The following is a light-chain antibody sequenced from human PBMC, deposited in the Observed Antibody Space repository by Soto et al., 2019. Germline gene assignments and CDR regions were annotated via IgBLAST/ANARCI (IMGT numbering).Light chain of an antibody. J-gene: IGKJ2*01. CDR2: GAS. V-gene: IGKV3-20*01. CDR1: QSVSSSS. CDR3: QQYCSSPPMYT. Sequence: EVVLTQSPGTLSLSPGERVTLSCRASQSVSSSSLAWYQQKPGQAPRLIIYGASSRAFGIPDRFSGSGFGTDVTLTISRLEPEDFAVYYCQQYCSSPPMYTCGQGTKLEIK.